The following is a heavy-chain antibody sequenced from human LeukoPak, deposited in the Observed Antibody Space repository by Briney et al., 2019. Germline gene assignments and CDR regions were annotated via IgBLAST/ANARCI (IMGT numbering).Heavy chain of an antibody. CDR3: ARGALRPIVGATHYYYYMDV. V-gene: IGHV1-2*02. J-gene: IGHJ6*03. CDR1: GYTFTGYY. Sequence: ASVKVSCKASGYTFTGYYMHWVRQAPGQGLEWMGWINPNSGGTNYAQKFQGRVTMTRDTSISTAYMELSRLRSDDTAVYYCARGALRPIVGATHYYYYMDVWGKGTTVTVSS. D-gene: IGHD1-26*01. CDR2: INPNSGGT.